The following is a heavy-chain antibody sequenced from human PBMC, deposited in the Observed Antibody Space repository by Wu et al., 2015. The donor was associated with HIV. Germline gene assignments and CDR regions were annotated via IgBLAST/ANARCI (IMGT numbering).Heavy chain of an antibody. J-gene: IGHJ4*02. CDR2: ISGYNGNI. Sequence: QVHLVQSGAEVKKPGASMKVSCKASGYTFTNFGLSWVRQAPGQGLEWMGWISGYNGNINYAQKFQDRVTLTRDTSTSRVYMDLNSLRSEDTAVYYCARERVDYDSSGYRANRGHYFDNWGQGTLLTVSS. V-gene: IGHV1-18*01. CDR1: GYTFTNFG. D-gene: IGHD3-22*01. CDR3: ARERVDYDSSGYRANRGHYFDN.